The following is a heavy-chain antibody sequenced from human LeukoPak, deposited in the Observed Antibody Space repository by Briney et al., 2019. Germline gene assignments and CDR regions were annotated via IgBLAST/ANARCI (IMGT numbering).Heavy chain of an antibody. V-gene: IGHV3-21*01. CDR1: GFTFSSYW. J-gene: IGHJ4*02. D-gene: IGHD3-16*02. Sequence: GGSLRLSCAASGFTFSSYWMSWVRQAPGKGLEWVSSISSSSSYIYYADSVKGRFTVSRDNAKKSLYLQMNSLRGEDTAVYYCARVFSESLGLSTPPLDYWGQGTLVTVSS. CDR3: ARVFSESLGLSTPPLDY. CDR2: ISSSSSYI.